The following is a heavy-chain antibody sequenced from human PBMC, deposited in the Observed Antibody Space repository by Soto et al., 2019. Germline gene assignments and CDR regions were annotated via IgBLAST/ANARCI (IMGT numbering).Heavy chain of an antibody. CDR3: AVHRATPGAALSNWFGP. D-gene: IGHD1-26*01. CDR1: GASVTSGGYF. CDR2: IYSSGAT. J-gene: IGHJ5*02. Sequence: SETLSLTCSVSGASVTSGGYFWTWIRQLPGKGLQWIGYIYSSGATHYNPSLQRRLSMSLDTSGNHFSLRLTSVTVADTAVYYCAVHRATPGAALSNWFGPWGQGSLVTVSS. V-gene: IGHV4-31*03.